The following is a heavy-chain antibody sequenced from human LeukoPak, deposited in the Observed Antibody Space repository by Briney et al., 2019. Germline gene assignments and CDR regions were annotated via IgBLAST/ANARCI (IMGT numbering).Heavy chain of an antibody. V-gene: IGHV4-39*02. Sequence: PSETLSLTCSVSGGSISSSSYYWGWSRQSPGKGLEWIGSMYYRGTTYDNSSLKSRVTLSIDTSKNQFSLKLTSVTAPDTGVYYCVREDSRSVVAGSRPDLWGQGLLVTVSS. CDR1: GGSISSSSYY. J-gene: IGHJ4*02. CDR2: MYYRGTT. D-gene: IGHD2-21*01. CDR3: VREDSRSVVAGSRPDL.